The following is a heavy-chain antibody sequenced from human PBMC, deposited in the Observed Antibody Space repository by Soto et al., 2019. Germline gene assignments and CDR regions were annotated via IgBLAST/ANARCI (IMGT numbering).Heavy chain of an antibody. CDR1: GFSLSTSGVG. Sequence: QITLKESGPTLVRPTQTLTLTCAFSGFSLSTSGVGVGWIRQPPGKALEWLAVIYWDDSKHYSPSLRSRLTLTKATSKNQVVPTRTNTDPRDTGTYYCAHKGPEDWPLDYWGQGTLVTVSS. CDR3: AHKGPEDWPLDY. V-gene: IGHV2-5*02. CDR2: IYWDDSK. J-gene: IGHJ4*02. D-gene: IGHD3-9*01.